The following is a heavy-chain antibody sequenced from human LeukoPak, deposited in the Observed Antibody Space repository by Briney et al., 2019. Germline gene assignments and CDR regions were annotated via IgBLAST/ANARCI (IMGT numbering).Heavy chain of an antibody. V-gene: IGHV4-38-2*01. Sequence: SETLSLTCAVSGYSITSDCYSGWIRQTPGKGLGWIGNIYHNGNTYYNPSLKSRVTISLDTSKNPFSLKVTSVTAADTAVYYCARRIAVDGDYFDHWGQGILVTVSS. CDR2: IYHNGNT. J-gene: IGHJ4*02. CDR3: ARRIAVDGDYFDH. D-gene: IGHD6-13*01. CDR1: GYSITSDCY.